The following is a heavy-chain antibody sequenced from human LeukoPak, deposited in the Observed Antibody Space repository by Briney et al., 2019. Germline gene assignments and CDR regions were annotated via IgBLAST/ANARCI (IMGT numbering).Heavy chain of an antibody. Sequence: SETLSLTCTVSGGSISGSYWRWSRQPPGKGLEWIAYMYNSGSTNYNPSLKSRVTISIDTSKNQFSLKLSSLTAADTAIYYCARGIESYGDYGYWGQGILVTVSS. CDR1: GGSISGSY. CDR3: ARGIESYGDYGY. CDR2: MYNSGST. V-gene: IGHV4-59*01. J-gene: IGHJ4*02. D-gene: IGHD4-17*01.